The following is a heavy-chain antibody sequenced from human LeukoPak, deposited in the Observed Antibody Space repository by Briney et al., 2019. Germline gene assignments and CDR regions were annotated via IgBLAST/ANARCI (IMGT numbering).Heavy chain of an antibody. D-gene: IGHD3-10*01. CDR1: GYTLTELS. J-gene: IGHJ2*01. Sequence: ASVKVSCKVSGYTLTELSMHWVRQAPGKGLEWMGGFDPEDGETIYAQKFQGRVIMTEDSSTDTAYMELSSLRSEDTAVYYCATSPLYYYGSGSHRYFDLWGRGTLVTVSS. CDR2: FDPEDGET. CDR3: ATSPLYYYGSGSHRYFDL. V-gene: IGHV1-24*01.